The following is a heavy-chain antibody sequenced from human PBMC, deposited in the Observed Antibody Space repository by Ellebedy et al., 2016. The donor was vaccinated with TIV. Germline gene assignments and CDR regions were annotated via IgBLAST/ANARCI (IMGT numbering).Heavy chain of an antibody. J-gene: IGHJ4*02. CDR2: IDHSGTT. V-gene: IGHV4-4*02. CDR3: ARDFCSSTSCLNYFDY. D-gene: IGHD2-2*01. Sequence: MPSETLSLTCAVSGGSISSNNWRNCVRQPPGKGLEWIGEIDHSGTTNYNPSLKSRVTISVDKSKNQFSLMLNSVTAADTAVYYCARDFCSSTSCLNYFDYWGQGALVTVSS. CDR1: GGSISSNNW.